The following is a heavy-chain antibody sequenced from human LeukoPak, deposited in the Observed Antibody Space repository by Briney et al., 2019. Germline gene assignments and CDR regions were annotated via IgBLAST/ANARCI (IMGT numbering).Heavy chain of an antibody. V-gene: IGHV3-21*01. CDR2: ISSSGSYI. D-gene: IGHD2-2*01. J-gene: IGHJ5*02. CDR3: AREARYQLLWTNGGNWFDP. CDR1: RFTFSSYS. Sequence: GGSLRLSCAASRFTFSSYSMNWVRQAPGKGLEWVSSISSSGSYIYYADSVKGRFTISRDNAKNSLYLQMNSLRAEDTAVYYCAREARYQLLWTNGGNWFDPWGQGTLVTVSS.